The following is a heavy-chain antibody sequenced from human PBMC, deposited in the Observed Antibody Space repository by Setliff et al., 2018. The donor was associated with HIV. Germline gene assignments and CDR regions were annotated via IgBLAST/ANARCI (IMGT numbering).Heavy chain of an antibody. V-gene: IGHV4-34*01. CDR1: GGLFSGYY. D-gene: IGHD6-13*01. CDR3: ARESPSSSWFYFDF. CDR2: INHSGST. J-gene: IGHJ4*02. Sequence: PSETLSLTCAVYGGLFSGYYWSWVRQPPGKGLEWIGEINHSGSTNYNPSLKSRVTVSVDTAKNQFSLKLGSVTAADTAVYYCARESPSSSWFYFDFWGQGTLVTVSS.